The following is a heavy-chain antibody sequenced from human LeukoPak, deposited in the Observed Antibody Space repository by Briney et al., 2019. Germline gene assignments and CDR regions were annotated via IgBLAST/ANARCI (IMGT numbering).Heavy chain of an antibody. J-gene: IGHJ1*01. Sequence: SETLSLTCAVYGGSFSGYYWSWIRQPPGKGLEWIGEIHHSRSTNYNPSLKSRVTISVDTSKKQFSLKLSSVTAADTAVYYCARLWFGESPYFQHWGQGTLVIVSS. CDR2: IHHSRST. V-gene: IGHV4-34*01. D-gene: IGHD3-10*01. CDR3: ARLWFGESPYFQH. CDR1: GGSFSGYY.